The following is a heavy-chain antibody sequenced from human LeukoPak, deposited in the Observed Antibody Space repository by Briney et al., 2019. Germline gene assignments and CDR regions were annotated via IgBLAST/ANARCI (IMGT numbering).Heavy chain of an antibody. CDR1: GYTFTGYY. Sequence: ASVKVSCKASGYTFTGYYMHWVRQAPGQGLAWLGWINPNSGGTNYAQKFQGRVTMTRDTSISTAYMELSRLRSDDTAVYYCARVTDSSSYDYWGQGTLVTVSS. V-gene: IGHV1-2*02. CDR2: INPNSGGT. J-gene: IGHJ4*02. D-gene: IGHD6-13*01. CDR3: ARVTDSSSYDY.